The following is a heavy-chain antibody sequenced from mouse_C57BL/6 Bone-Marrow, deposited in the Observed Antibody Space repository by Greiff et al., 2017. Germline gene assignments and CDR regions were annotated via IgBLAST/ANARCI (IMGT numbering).Heavy chain of an antibody. CDR3: ARVGYYWFAY. CDR2: IYPRSGNT. D-gene: IGHD2-3*01. J-gene: IGHJ3*01. Sequence: VQLQQSGAELARPGASVKLSCKASGYTFTSYGISWVKQRTGQGLEWIGEIYPRSGNTYYNEKFKGKATLTAYKSSSTAYMELRSLTSEDSAVYFCARVGYYWFAYWGQGTLVTVSA. V-gene: IGHV1-81*01. CDR1: GYTFTSYG.